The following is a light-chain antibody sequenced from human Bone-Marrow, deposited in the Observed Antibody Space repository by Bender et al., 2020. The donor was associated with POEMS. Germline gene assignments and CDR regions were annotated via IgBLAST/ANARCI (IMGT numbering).Light chain of an antibody. V-gene: IGLV2-14*03. J-gene: IGLJ3*02. Sequence: HSALTQPASVSGSPGQSITISCSGTSSDIGRYNYVSWYQQHPGKAPKLIIFDVTNRPSGVSNRFSGSKSGTSASLAITGLQAEDEGDYYCQSYDNSLGGWVFGGGTKLTVL. CDR1: SSDIGRYNY. CDR2: DVT. CDR3: QSYDNSLGGWV.